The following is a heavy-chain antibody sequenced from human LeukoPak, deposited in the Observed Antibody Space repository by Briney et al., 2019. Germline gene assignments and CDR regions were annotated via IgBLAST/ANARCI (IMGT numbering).Heavy chain of an antibody. CDR3: ARHKDEGILALSSYYGRDV. D-gene: IGHD2-15*01. J-gene: IGHJ6*02. V-gene: IGHV5-51*01. CDR2: IYPGDSDT. Sequence: GDSLKISCKDSGYSFTRYWIGWVRQMHGKVLYWMSIIYPGDSDTRYRQYFQVQVTTSSAKSITPAYLQWSSLKASDTAMYYCARHKDEGILALSSYYGRDVWGQGTTVTGSS. CDR1: GYSFTRYW.